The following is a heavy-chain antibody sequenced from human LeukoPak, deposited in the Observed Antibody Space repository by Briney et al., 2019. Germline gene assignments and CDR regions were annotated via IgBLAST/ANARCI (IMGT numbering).Heavy chain of an antibody. V-gene: IGHV4-38-2*02. CDR1: GYSLSSGYY. J-gene: IGHJ3*02. Sequence: SETLSLTCTVSGYSLSSGYYWGWIRQPPGKGLEWIGSIYHSGSTYYNPSLKSRVTISVDTSKNQFSLKLSSVTAADTAVYYCASWTSGSYYDAFDIWGQGTMVTVSS. D-gene: IGHD1-26*01. CDR2: IYHSGST. CDR3: ASWTSGSYYDAFDI.